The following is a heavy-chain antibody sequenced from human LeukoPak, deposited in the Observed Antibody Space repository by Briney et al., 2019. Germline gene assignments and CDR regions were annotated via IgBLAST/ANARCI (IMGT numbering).Heavy chain of an antibody. CDR1: GYTFTSYD. V-gene: IGHV1-8*01. CDR2: MNPNSGNT. J-gene: IGHJ4*02. D-gene: IGHD3-22*01. Sequence: ASVKVSCKASGYTFTSYDSNWVRQATGQGLEWTGWMNPNSGNTGYAQKFQGRVTMTRNTSISTAYMELSSLRSEDTAVYYCARCLVDYYDSSGGDYWGQGTLVTVSS. CDR3: ARCLVDYYDSSGGDY.